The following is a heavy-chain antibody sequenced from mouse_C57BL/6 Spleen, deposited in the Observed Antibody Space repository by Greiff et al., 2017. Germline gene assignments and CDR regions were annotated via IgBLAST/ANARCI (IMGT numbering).Heavy chain of an antibody. Sequence: EVKVVESEGGLVQPGSSMKLSCTASGFTFSDYYMAWVRQVPEKGLEWVANINYDGSSTYYLDSLKSRFIISRDNAKNILYLQMSSLKSEDTATYYCAREDYYGSSSWFAYWGQGTLVTVSA. V-gene: IGHV5-16*01. J-gene: IGHJ3*01. CDR3: AREDYYGSSSWFAY. D-gene: IGHD1-1*01. CDR2: INYDGSST. CDR1: GFTFSDYY.